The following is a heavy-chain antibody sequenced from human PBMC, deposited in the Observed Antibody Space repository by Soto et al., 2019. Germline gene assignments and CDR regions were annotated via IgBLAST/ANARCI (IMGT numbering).Heavy chain of an antibody. CDR1: GFTFSSYS. Sequence: GGSLRLSCAASGFTFSSYSMNWVRQAPGKGLEWVSSISSSSSYIYYADSVKGRSTISRDNAKNSLYLQMNCWRTGDTAVYYRARDLLAARPFDYWGQGNPVTASA. V-gene: IGHV3-21*01. CDR3: ARDLLAARPFDY. J-gene: IGHJ4*02. CDR2: ISSSSSYI.